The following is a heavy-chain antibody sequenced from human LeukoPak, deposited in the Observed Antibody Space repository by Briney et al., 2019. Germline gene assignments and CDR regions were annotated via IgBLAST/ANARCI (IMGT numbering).Heavy chain of an antibody. CDR3: ARDQVAVAANWFDP. V-gene: IGHV3-11*06. CDR1: GFTFSDYY. D-gene: IGHD6-19*01. Sequence: GGSLRLSCAASGFTFSDYYMSWARQAPGKGLEWVSSISSSSSYIYYADSVKGRFTISRDNAKNSLYLQMNSLRAEDTAVYYCARDQVAVAANWFDPWGQGTLVTVSS. CDR2: ISSSSSYI. J-gene: IGHJ5*02.